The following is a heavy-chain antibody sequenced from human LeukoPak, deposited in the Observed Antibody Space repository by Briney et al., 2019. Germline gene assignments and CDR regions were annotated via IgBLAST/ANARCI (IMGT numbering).Heavy chain of an antibody. V-gene: IGHV3-74*01. CDR2: ISDEGST. Sequence: GGPLRLSCAASGFTFSNFWMHWVRQVPGQGLVWVSGISDEGSTYYADSVKGRFTISRDNSRNTLYLQKSSLRAEDTAVYYCARSIEYWGQGTLVTVSS. CDR1: GFTFSNFW. CDR3: ARSIEY. J-gene: IGHJ4*02.